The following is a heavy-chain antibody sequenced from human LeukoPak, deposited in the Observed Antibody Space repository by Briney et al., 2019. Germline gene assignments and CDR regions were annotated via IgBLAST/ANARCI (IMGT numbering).Heavy chain of an antibody. CDR1: GFTFSSYS. Sequence: GGSLRLSCAASGFTFSSYSMNWVRQAPGKGLEWVSSISSSSSYIYYADSVKGRFTISRDNAKNSLYLQMNSLRAEDTAVYYCARDHVGIAAVGGGYWGQGTLVTASS. CDR2: ISSSSSYI. D-gene: IGHD6-13*01. J-gene: IGHJ4*02. V-gene: IGHV3-21*01. CDR3: ARDHVGIAAVGGGY.